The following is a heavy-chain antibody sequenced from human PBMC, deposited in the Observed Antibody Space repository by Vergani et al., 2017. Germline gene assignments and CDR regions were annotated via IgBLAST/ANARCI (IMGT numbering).Heavy chain of an antibody. CDR2: IYSGGSST. CDR3: AKGYCSSTSGRRTDYYYYMDV. J-gene: IGHJ6*03. CDR1: GFTFSSYA. Sequence: EVQLLESGGGLVQPGGSLRLSCAASGFTFSSYAMSWVRQAPGKGLEWVSVIYSGGSSTYYADSVKGRFTISRDNSKNTLYLQMNSLRAEDTAVYYCAKGYCSSTSGRRTDYYYYMDVWGKGTTVTVSS. V-gene: IGHV3-23*03. D-gene: IGHD2-2*01.